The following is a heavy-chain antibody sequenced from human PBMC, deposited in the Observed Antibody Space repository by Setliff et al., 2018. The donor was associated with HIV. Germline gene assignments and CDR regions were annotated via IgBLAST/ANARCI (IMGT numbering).Heavy chain of an antibody. CDR3: ARAGRYSTFWGFDY. J-gene: IGHJ4*02. V-gene: IGHV4-59*11. CDR2: IYYSVST. CDR1: GGSMNSHY. Sequence: SETLSLTCTVSGGSMNSHYWSWIRQSPGRGLEWIGYIYYSVSTKYNPSLKSRVSMSIDTSKNQFSLKMSSVTAADTAVYYCARAGRYSTFWGFDYWGQGVLVTAPQ. D-gene: IGHD4-4*01.